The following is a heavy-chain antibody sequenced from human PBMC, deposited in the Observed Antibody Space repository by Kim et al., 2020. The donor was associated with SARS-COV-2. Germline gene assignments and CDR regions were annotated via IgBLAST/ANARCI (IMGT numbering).Heavy chain of an antibody. Sequence: SGPTLVNPTQTLTLTCTFSGFSLTTREMCVTWIRQPPGKALEWLARIDWDNDKFYSTSLKTRLTISRDTSKNQVVLTMTNMDPVDTATYYCARRRGARQQGGYFGYWGQRTLVTVSS. D-gene: IGHD1-1*01. CDR2: IDWDNDK. CDR1: GFSLTTREMC. J-gene: IGHJ4*02. V-gene: IGHV2-70*17. CDR3: ARRRGARQQGGYFGY.